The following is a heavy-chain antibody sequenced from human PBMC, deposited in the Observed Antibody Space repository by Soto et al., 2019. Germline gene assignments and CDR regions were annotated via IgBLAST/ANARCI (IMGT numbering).Heavy chain of an antibody. CDR2: ISYDGSNK. V-gene: IGHV3-30*18. J-gene: IGHJ5*02. Sequence: PGGSLRLSCAASGFTFSSYGMHWVRQAPGKGLEWVAVISYDGSNKYYADSVKGRFTISRDNSKNTLYLQMNSLRAEDTAVYYCAKDQSFYYDSSGYYNNWFDPWGQGTLVTVSS. CDR1: GFTFSSYG. D-gene: IGHD3-22*01. CDR3: AKDQSFYYDSSGYYNNWFDP.